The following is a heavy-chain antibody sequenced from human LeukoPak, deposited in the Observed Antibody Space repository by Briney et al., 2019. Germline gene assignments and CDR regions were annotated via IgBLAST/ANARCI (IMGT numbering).Heavy chain of an antibody. CDR1: GFTFSTSV. CDR2: ISDNGLDT. CDR3: AREGHSSGHCGALDI. J-gene: IGHJ3*02. Sequence: PGGSLRLSCEVSGFTFSTSVMHWVRQAPGKGLEYVSGISDNGLDTHYGNSVEGRFTISRDNSKNSLYLQMDSLRDEDMAVYYCAREGHSSGHCGALDIWGQGTMVTVSS. D-gene: IGHD3-22*01. V-gene: IGHV3-64*01.